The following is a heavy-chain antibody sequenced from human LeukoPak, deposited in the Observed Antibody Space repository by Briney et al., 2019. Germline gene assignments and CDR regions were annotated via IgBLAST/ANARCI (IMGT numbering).Heavy chain of an antibody. J-gene: IGHJ6*02. Sequence: ASVKVSCKASGYTFTSYYMHWVRQAPGQGLEWMGIINPSGGSTSYAQKFQGRVTMTRDTSTSTAYMELSSLRSEDTAVYYWARDRNTIVRGGIITDQYYYYGMDVWGQGTTVTVSS. CDR2: INPSGGST. D-gene: IGHD3-10*01. CDR1: GYTFTSYY. V-gene: IGHV1-46*01. CDR3: ARDRNTIVRGGIITDQYYYYGMDV.